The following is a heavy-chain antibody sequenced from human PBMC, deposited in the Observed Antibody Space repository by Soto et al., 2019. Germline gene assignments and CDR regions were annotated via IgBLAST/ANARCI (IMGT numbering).Heavy chain of an antibody. J-gene: IGHJ4*02. CDR3: VREDVGVGIDY. CDR2: IDSDGNSK. D-gene: IGHD1-26*01. Sequence: EVQLVESGGGLVQPGGSLRLSCAASGFTFSSYWMHWVRQVPGKGLVWVSHIDSDGNSKTYAASVKGRFTISRDNAKNTVYLQMNSLRAEDTAVYYCVREDVGVGIDYWGLGTLVTVS. V-gene: IGHV3-74*03. CDR1: GFTFSSYW.